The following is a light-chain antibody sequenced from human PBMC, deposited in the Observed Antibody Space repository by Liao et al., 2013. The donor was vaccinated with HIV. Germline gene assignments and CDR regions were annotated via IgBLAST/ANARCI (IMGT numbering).Light chain of an antibody. CDR1: NIGGKS. Sequence: SYVLTQPPSVSVAPGKAAAVSCGGNNIGGKSVHWYQQRPGQAPVLVIHYDRDRPSGIPERFSGSTSGNTATLTISRVDAGDEADYYCQVWDSSSDHWVFGGGTKLTVL. J-gene: IGLJ3*02. CDR3: QVWDSSSDHWV. CDR2: YDR. V-gene: IGLV3-21*04.